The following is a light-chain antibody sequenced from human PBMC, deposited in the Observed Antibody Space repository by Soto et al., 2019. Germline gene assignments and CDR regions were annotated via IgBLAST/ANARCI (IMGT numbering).Light chain of an antibody. Sequence: DIQMTQSPSSLSASVGDRVTITCRASQSISRYLNWYQQKPGRAPKVLISTASNLQSGVPSRFSGSGSGTDFTLTISSLQPEDVATYYCLQNYNYPWTFGQGTKVEIK. J-gene: IGKJ1*01. CDR2: TAS. CDR3: LQNYNYPWT. V-gene: IGKV1-39*01. CDR1: QSISRY.